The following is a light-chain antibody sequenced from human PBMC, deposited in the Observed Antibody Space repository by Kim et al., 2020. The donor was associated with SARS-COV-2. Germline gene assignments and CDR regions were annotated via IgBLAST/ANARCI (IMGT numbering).Light chain of an antibody. CDR3: QQRSNWLFT. Sequence: EIVLTQSPATLSLSPRERATLSCRASQSVSSYLAWYQQKPGQAPRLLIYDASKRATGIPARFSGSGSGTDFTLTISSLEPEDFAVYYCQQRSNWLFTFGPGTKVDIK. V-gene: IGKV3-11*01. CDR1: QSVSSY. CDR2: DAS. J-gene: IGKJ3*01.